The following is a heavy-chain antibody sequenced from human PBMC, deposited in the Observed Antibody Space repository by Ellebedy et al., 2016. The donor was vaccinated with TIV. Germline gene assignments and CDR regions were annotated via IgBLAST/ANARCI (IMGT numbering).Heavy chain of an antibody. CDR1: GGTINPYY. D-gene: IGHD2-15*01. V-gene: IGHV4-59*01. J-gene: IGHJ6*02. CDR2: IYYSGGT. CDR3: AREVGAAGAYYYYGMDV. Sequence: MPSETLSLTCTVSGGTINPYYWSWIRQPPGKGLEWIGYIYYSGGTNYNPSLKSRVTMSLDRSTNKFSLKLSSVTAADTAVYYCAREVGAAGAYYYYGMDVWGQGTTVTVSS.